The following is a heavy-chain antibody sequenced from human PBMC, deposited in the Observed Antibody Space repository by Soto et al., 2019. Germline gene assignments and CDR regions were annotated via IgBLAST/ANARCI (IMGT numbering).Heavy chain of an antibody. D-gene: IGHD6-19*01. V-gene: IGHV1-18*04. Sequence: QVQLVQSGAEVKKPGASVKVSCKASGYTFTSYGISWVRQAPGQGLEWMGWISAYNGNTNYAQKLQGRVTMTTDTSTSTAYMELRSMRSDDTAVYYCARDRLEAVAGTYYYYGMDVWGQGTTVTVSS. CDR1: GYTFTSYG. CDR3: ARDRLEAVAGTYYYYGMDV. CDR2: ISAYNGNT. J-gene: IGHJ6*02.